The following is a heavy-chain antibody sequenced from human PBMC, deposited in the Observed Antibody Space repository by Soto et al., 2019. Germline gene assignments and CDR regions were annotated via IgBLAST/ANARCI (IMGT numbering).Heavy chain of an antibody. Sequence: ASVKVSCKASGYTFSSYYILWVRQAPGQGLEWIGIINPNDGSTNYAQNFQGRVSMTRDTSTSTAYMELSGLTSDDTAIFSCARQISAGSTPSPLDIWGQ. V-gene: IGHV1-46*01. CDR2: INPNDGST. J-gene: IGHJ3*02. D-gene: IGHD6-13*01. CDR3: ARQISAGSTPSPLDI. CDR1: GYTFSSYY.